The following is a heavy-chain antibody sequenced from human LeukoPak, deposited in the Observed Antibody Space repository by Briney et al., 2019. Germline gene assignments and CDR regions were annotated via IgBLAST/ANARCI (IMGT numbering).Heavy chain of an antibody. CDR2: INPSGGST. CDR1: GYTFTSYY. V-gene: IGHV1-46*01. Sequence: ASVKVSCKASGYTFTSYYMHWVRQAPGQGLEWMGIINPSGGSTGYAQKFQGRVTMTRNTSISTAYMELSSLRSEDTAVYYCARPHPGVVRKWSYGMDVWGQGTTVTVSS. J-gene: IGHJ6*02. D-gene: IGHD2-15*01. CDR3: ARPHPGVVRKWSYGMDV.